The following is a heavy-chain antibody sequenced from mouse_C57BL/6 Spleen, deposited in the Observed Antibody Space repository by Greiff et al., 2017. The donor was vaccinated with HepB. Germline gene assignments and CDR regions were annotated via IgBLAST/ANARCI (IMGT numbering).Heavy chain of an antibody. V-gene: IGHV1-31*01. CDR2: IYPYNGVS. CDR3: ARERTYDYDEAWFAY. Sequence: EVKLMESGPELVKPGASVKISCKASGYSFTGYYMHWVKQSHGNILDWIGYIYPYNGVSSYNQKFKGKATLTVDKSSSTAYMELRSLTSEDSAVYYCARERTYDYDEAWFAYWGQGTLVTVSA. CDR1: GYSFTGYY. J-gene: IGHJ3*01. D-gene: IGHD2-4*01.